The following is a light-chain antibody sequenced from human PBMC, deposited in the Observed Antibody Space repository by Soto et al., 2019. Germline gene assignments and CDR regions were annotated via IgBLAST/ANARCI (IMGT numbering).Light chain of an antibody. Sequence: DIQMTQSPSTLSASVGDRVTITCRASQSMSSWLAWYQQKPGKAPKLLIYDASSLESGVPSRFSGSGSGTEFTLTISSLQPDDFATYYCQQDNSYSWTFGQGTKVEIK. J-gene: IGKJ1*01. CDR1: QSMSSW. CDR2: DAS. CDR3: QQDNSYSWT. V-gene: IGKV1-5*01.